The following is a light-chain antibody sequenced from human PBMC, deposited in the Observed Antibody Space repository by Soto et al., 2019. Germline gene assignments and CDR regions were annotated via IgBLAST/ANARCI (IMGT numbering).Light chain of an antibody. CDR1: QGISSA. V-gene: IGKV1D-13*01. J-gene: IGKJ2*01. CDR2: DAS. Sequence: AIQLTQSPSSLSASVGDRVTITCRASQGISSALAWYQQKPGKAPKLLIFDASSLESGVPSRFSGSGSGTDFTLTISSLQSEDFATYYCQQFDNYPRTFGQGTKLEI. CDR3: QQFDNYPRT.